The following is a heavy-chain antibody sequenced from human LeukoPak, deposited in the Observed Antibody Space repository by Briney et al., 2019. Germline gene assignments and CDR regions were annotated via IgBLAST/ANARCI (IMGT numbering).Heavy chain of an antibody. CDR2: IYHSGST. CDR1: GYSISSGYY. D-gene: IGHD6-13*01. CDR3: ARGEHSSSWSTSFPAPFDY. V-gene: IGHV4-38-2*02. J-gene: IGHJ4*02. Sequence: SETLSLTCTVSGYSISSGYYWGWIRQPPGKGLEWIGSIYHSGSTYYNPSLKSRVTISVDTSKNQFSLKLSSVTAADTAVYYCARGEHSSSWSTSFPAPFDYWGQGTLVTVSS.